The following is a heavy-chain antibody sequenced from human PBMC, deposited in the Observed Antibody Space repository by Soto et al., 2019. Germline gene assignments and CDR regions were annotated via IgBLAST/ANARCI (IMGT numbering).Heavy chain of an antibody. CDR1: GYTFTSYY. CDR2: INPSCGST. J-gene: IGHJ4*01. D-gene: IGHD2-21*02. V-gene: IGHV1-46*01. Sequence: ASVKFSCKASGYTFTSYYMHWVRQAPGQGLEWMGIINPSCGSTSYAQKFQGRVTMTRXTXXSXXXMXLXSLRSEDTAVYYCARSRARPYCGGDCHFDYWG. CDR3: ARSRARPYCGGDCHFDY.